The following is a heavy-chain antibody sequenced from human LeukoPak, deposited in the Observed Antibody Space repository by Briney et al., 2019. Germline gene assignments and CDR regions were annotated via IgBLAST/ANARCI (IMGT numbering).Heavy chain of an antibody. J-gene: IGHJ5*02. CDR2: ISSNGGST. D-gene: IGHD5-12*01. Sequence: GGSLRLSCAASGFTFSSYAVHWVRQAPGKGLEYVSAISSNGGSTYYANSVKGRFTISRDNSKNTLYLQMGSLRAEDMAVYYCARGGPAVGDIAGNWFDPWGQGTLVTVSS. CDR3: ARGGPAVGDIAGNWFDP. CDR1: GFTFSSYA. V-gene: IGHV3-64*01.